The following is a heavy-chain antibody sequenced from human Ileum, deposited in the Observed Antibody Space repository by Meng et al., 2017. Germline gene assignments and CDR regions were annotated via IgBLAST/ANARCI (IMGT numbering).Heavy chain of an antibody. V-gene: IGHV3-23*01. Sequence: GESQKISCATSGFPFSSYAMTWVRQAPGKGLEWVSGISGSGGTTKYADSVTGRFTISRDNSKNTLYLQMNNLRGEDTAVYYCAKLFGEVLYGVPVDSWGRGTLVTVSS. CDR2: ISGSGGTT. CDR3: AKLFGEVLYGVPVDS. J-gene: IGHJ4*02. CDR1: GFPFSSYA. D-gene: IGHD3-10*01.